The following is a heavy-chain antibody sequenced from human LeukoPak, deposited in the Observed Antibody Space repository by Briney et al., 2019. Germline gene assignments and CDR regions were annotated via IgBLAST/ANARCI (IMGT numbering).Heavy chain of an antibody. V-gene: IGHV1-8*01. CDR2: MNPNSGNT. CDR3: ARAIGYYYYYGMDV. J-gene: IGHJ6*02. Sequence: ASVKVSCKASGYTFASYDINWVRQATGQGLEWMGWMNPNSGNTGYAQKFQGRVTMTRNTSISTAYMELSSLRSEDTAVYYCARAIGYYYYYGMDVWGQGTTATVSS. D-gene: IGHD6-13*01. CDR1: GYTFASYD.